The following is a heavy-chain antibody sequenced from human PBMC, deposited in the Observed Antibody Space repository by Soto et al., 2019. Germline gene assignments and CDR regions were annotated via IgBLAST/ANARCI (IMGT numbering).Heavy chain of an antibody. D-gene: IGHD1-26*01. CDR1: GASVSSNSAG. J-gene: IGHJ4*01. V-gene: IGHV6-1*01. CDR3: ARGEQYSGRIFDY. CDR2: TYYRSKWYY. Sequence: PPPTLSLTCAITGASVSSNSAGWSWVRQSPSRGLEWLGRTYYRSKWYYEYAVSVRGRITINPDTSKNQYSLQLNSVTPEDTAVYFCARGEQYSGRIFDYWGQGTLVTVSS.